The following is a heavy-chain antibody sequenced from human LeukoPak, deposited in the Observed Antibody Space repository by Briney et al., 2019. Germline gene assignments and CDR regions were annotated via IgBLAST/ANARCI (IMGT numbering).Heavy chain of an antibody. Sequence: ASVKVSCKASGYIFTSYFMHWVQQAPGQGLEWMGWINPNRGGTNYAQKFQGRVTMTRDTSISTAYMELSRLRSDDTAVYYCARPRRGLWFGDTPDNPIDYWGQGTLVTVSS. J-gene: IGHJ4*02. CDR1: GYIFTSYF. CDR2: INPNRGGT. CDR3: ARPRRGLWFGDTPDNPIDY. V-gene: IGHV1-2*02. D-gene: IGHD3-10*01.